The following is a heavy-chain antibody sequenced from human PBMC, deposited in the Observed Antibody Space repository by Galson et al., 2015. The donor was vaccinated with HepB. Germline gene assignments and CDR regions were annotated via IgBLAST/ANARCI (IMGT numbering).Heavy chain of an antibody. J-gene: IGHJ4*02. CDR3: VRDYNGSGTYYFEY. Sequence: QSGAEVKKPGASVKVSCKASGYTFTRYGISWVRQAPGQRLEWMGWISPYNGNTKYAEKFQGRVTMTTDTSTSTAYMELRSLRSDDTAVYYCVRDYNGSGTYYFEYWGQGTLVTVSS. CDR1: GYTFTRYG. CDR2: ISPYNGNT. V-gene: IGHV1-18*01. D-gene: IGHD3-10*01.